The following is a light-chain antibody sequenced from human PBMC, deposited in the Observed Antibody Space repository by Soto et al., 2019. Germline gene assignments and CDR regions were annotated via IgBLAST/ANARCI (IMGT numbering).Light chain of an antibody. CDR3: SSYTSSSLLV. J-gene: IGLJ2*01. Sequence: QSALTQPASVSGSPGQSITISCTGTSSDDGGYNSVSWYQQHPGKAPKLMIYDVSHRPSGVSDRFSGSKSGNTAALTISGLQAEDEADYYCSSYTSSSLLVFGGGTKLTVL. CDR1: SSDDGGYNS. CDR2: DVS. V-gene: IGLV2-14*01.